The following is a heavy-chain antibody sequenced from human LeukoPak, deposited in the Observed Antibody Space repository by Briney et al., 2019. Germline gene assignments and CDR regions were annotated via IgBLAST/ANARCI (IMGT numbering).Heavy chain of an antibody. V-gene: IGHV3-33*01. J-gene: IGHJ4*02. CDR1: GFTFSSFG. D-gene: IGHD6-13*01. Sequence: GRSLTLSCAASGFTFSSFGMHWVRQAPGKGLEWVAVIWYDASNKYYADSVKGRFTISRDNSKNTLYLQMNSLRDDDTAVYYCVRGVGVSRFNYLDSWGQGTLVTVSS. CDR2: IWYDASNK. CDR3: VRGVGVSRFNYLDS.